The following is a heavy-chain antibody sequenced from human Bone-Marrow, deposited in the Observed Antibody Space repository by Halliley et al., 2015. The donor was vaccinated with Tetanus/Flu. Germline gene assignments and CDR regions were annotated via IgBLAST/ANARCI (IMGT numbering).Heavy chain of an antibody. D-gene: IGHD1-7*01. CDR3: AKVAGTPSAGAMDV. Sequence: AVISYDGSNKYYVDPVKGRFTISRDNSKNAVYLQMNSLRPEDTAVYFCAKVAGTPSAGAMDVWGQGTTVTVSS. V-gene: IGHV3-30*18. CDR2: ISYDGSNK. J-gene: IGHJ6*02.